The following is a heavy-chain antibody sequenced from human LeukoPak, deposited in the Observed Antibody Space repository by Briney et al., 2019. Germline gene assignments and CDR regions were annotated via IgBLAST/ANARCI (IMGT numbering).Heavy chain of an antibody. J-gene: IGHJ4*02. V-gene: IGHV4-39*07. CDR3: ARTSYSSSWYFDY. Sequence: SETLSLTCTVSGGSISSSTYYWGWIRQPPGKGLEWIGSIYYSGSTYHNPSLKSRVTISVDTSKNQFSLKLTSVTAADTAVYYCARTSYSSSWYFDYWGQGTLVTVSS. CDR2: IYYSGST. D-gene: IGHD6-13*01. CDR1: GGSISSSTYY.